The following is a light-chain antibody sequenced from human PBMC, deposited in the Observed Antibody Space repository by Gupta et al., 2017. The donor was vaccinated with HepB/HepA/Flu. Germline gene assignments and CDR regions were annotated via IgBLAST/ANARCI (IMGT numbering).Light chain of an antibody. Sequence: GVPSRFSGSGSGTEFTLTISSLQPEDFATYYCQQLLSITFGQGTRLEIK. V-gene: IGKV1-9*01. CDR3: QQLLSIT. J-gene: IGKJ5*01.